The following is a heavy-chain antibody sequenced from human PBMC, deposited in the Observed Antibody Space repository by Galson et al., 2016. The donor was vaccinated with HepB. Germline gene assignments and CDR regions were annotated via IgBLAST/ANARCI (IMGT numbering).Heavy chain of an antibody. D-gene: IGHD2-21*02. Sequence: SLRLSCAASGFTFSTYGMHWVRQARGKGLEWVAVIWYDGSNKDYADFVKGRFTISRDNSKNTLYLQMNSRRAEDTAIYYCARDPAQRSCNGADCWGAFDIWGQGTMVTVSS. V-gene: IGHV3-33*01. J-gene: IGHJ3*02. CDR2: IWYDGSNK. CDR3: ARDPAQRSCNGADCWGAFDI. CDR1: GFTFSTYG.